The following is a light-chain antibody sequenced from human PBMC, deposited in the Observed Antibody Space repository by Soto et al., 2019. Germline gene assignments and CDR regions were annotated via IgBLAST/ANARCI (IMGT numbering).Light chain of an antibody. V-gene: IGKV3-20*01. CDR1: QSVSSSY. CDR3: QQYGSSPRGT. CDR2: GAS. Sequence: EIVLTQSPGTLSLSPGERATLSCRASQSVSSSYLAWYQQKPGQAPRLVIYGASSRATGIPDRISGSGSGTDFTLTISRLEPEDFAVCYCQQYGSSPRGTFGQGTKVDIK. J-gene: IGKJ1*01.